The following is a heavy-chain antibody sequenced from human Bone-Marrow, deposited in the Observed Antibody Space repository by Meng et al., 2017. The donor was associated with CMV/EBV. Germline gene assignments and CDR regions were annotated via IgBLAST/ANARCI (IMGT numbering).Heavy chain of an antibody. V-gene: IGHV3-21*01. J-gene: IGHJ4*02. CDR2: ISSSSSYI. CDR3: TGDSLRGGGDY. CDR1: GFTFSSYS. D-gene: IGHD4-17*01. Sequence: GESLKISCAASGFTFSSYSMNWVRQAPGKGLEWVSSISSSSSYIYYADSVKGRFTISRDNAKNSLYLQMNSLRAEDTAVYYWTGDSLRGGGDYWGKGTLVTVSS.